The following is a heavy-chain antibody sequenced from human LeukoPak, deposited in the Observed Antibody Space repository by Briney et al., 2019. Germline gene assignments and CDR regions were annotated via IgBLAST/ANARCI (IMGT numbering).Heavy chain of an antibody. J-gene: IGHJ2*01. Sequence: PGGSLRLSCAASGFTFSSYDMHWVRQATGKGLEWVSAIGTAGDPYYPGSVKGRFTISRENAKNSLYLQMNSLRAGDTAVYYCVRGRYFDWHTREEDWYFDLWGRGTLVTVSS. CDR3: VRGRYFDWHTREEDWYFDL. D-gene: IGHD3-9*01. CDR2: IGTAGDP. CDR1: GFTFSSYD. V-gene: IGHV3-13*05.